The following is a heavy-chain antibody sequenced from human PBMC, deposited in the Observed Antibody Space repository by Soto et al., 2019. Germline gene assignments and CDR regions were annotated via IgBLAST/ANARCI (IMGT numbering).Heavy chain of an antibody. Sequence: SETLSLTFTVSGGSIISYYWSWIRQPPGKGLEWIGYIYYSGSTNYNPSLKSRVTISVDTSKNQFSLKLSSVTAADTAVYYCARGRYSSSWHPMNWFDPWGQGTLVTVSS. CDR3: ARGRYSSSWHPMNWFDP. CDR1: GGSIISYY. V-gene: IGHV4-59*01. J-gene: IGHJ5*02. CDR2: IYYSGST. D-gene: IGHD6-13*01.